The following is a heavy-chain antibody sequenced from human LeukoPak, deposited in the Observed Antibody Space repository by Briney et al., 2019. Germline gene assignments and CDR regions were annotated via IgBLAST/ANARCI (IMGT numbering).Heavy chain of an antibody. CDR2: IIPILGIA. Sequence: LVKVSCKASGGTFSSYAISWVRQAPGQGLEWMGRIIPILGIANYAQKFQGRVTMTRDTSISTAYMELSRLRSDDTAVYYCARTGYCSGGSCPYWFDPWGQGTLVTVSS. D-gene: IGHD2-15*01. CDR1: GGTFSSYA. V-gene: IGHV1-69*04. CDR3: ARTGYCSGGSCPYWFDP. J-gene: IGHJ5*02.